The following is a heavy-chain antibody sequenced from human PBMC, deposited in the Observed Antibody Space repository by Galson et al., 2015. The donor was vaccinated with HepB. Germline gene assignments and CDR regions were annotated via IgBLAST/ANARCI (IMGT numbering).Heavy chain of an antibody. CDR1: GYTFTSYA. CDR2: SNAGNGNT. D-gene: IGHD3-10*01. J-gene: IGHJ4*02. V-gene: IGHV1-3*02. CDR3: AREGRGFGELRY. Sequence: SVKVSCKASGYTFTSYAMHWVRQAPGQRLEWMGWSNAGNGNTKYSQEFQGRVTITRDTSASTAYMELSSLRSEDMAVYYCAREGRGFGELRYWGQGTLVTVSS.